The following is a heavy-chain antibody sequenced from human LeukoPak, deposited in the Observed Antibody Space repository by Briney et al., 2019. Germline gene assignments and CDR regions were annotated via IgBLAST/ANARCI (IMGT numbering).Heavy chain of an antibody. Sequence: SGTLSLTCAVSGGSISSSNWWSWVRQPPGKGLEWIGEIYHSGSTNYNPSLKSRVTISVDKSKNQFSLKLSSVTAADTAVYYCARGTNYDILTGYPSVDAFDIWGQGTMVTVSS. D-gene: IGHD3-9*01. CDR2: IYHSGST. J-gene: IGHJ3*02. CDR3: ARGTNYDILTGYPSVDAFDI. CDR1: GGSISSSNW. V-gene: IGHV4-4*02.